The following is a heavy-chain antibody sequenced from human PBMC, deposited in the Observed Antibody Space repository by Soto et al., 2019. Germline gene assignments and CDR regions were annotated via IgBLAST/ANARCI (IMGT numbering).Heavy chain of an antibody. V-gene: IGHV4-30-4*01. CDR2: IYYSGST. CDR3: ARDYGDYNWFAP. D-gene: IGHD4-17*01. J-gene: IGHJ5*02. Sequence: QVHLQESGPGLVKPSQTLSLTCTVSGGSISSGDYYWSWIRQPPGKGLEWIGYIYYSGSTYSRGSAYYTPSLKSRVTISVDTSKNQFSLKLNSVTAADTAVYYCARDYGDYNWFAPWGQGTLVTVSS. CDR1: GGSISSGDYY.